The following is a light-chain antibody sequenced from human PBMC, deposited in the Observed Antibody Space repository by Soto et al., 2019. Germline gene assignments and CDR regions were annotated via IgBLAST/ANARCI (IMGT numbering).Light chain of an antibody. Sequence: IQLTQSPSSLSASVGDRVTVTCRASRGISTDLAWYQQKPGKAPRLLIYAASTLQSGVPSRFSGSGSGTDFTLPISSLQPEDFATYYCQQVNFYPTFGQGTKLEIK. CDR3: QQVNFYPT. CDR1: RGISTD. J-gene: IGKJ2*01. V-gene: IGKV1-9*01. CDR2: AAS.